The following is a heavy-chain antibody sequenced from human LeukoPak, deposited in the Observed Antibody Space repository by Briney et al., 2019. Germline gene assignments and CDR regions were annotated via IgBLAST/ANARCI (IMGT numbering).Heavy chain of an antibody. Sequence: PGGSLRLSCAASGFTFSSYSMNWVRQAPGKGLEWVSSISSSSSYIYYADSVKGRFTISRDNSKNTLYLQMNSLRAEDTAVYYCARPGMIYGSGSYYYNYWGQGTLVTVSS. CDR1: GFTFSSYS. J-gene: IGHJ4*02. V-gene: IGHV3-21*01. CDR3: ARPGMIYGSGSYYYNY. D-gene: IGHD3-10*01. CDR2: ISSSSSYI.